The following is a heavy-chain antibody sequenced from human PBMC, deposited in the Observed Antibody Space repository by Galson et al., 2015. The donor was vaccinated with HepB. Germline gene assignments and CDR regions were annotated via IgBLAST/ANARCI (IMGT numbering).Heavy chain of an antibody. CDR2: INPGSGGT. Sequence: SVKVSCKASGYTFTNYYMHWVRQAPGQGLEWMGIINPGSGGTSYAQNFQGRVTMTRDTSTSTVYMELSSLRSEDTALYYCARDKSRTPWTTRRIDYWGQGTLVTVSS. CDR3: ARDKSRTPWTTRRIDY. V-gene: IGHV1-46*01. D-gene: IGHD1-1*01. CDR1: GYTFTNYY. J-gene: IGHJ4*02.